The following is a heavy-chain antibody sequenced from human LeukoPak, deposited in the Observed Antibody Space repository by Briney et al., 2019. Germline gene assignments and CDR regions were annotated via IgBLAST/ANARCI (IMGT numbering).Heavy chain of an antibody. Sequence: GGSLRLSCAASGFTFSSYEMNWRRQAPGKGLEWVSYISSGGSTVHYADSVKGRFTISRDNAKNSLYLQMNSLRAEDTAVYYCARVILVGVTGICGQGTMVTVSS. D-gene: IGHD1-26*01. CDR1: GFTFSSYE. J-gene: IGHJ3*02. CDR2: ISSGGSTV. CDR3: ARVILVGVTGI. V-gene: IGHV3-48*03.